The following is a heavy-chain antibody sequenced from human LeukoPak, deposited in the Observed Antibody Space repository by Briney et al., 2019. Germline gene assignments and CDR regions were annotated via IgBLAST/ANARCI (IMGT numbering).Heavy chain of an antibody. CDR2: ISYDGSNK. CDR3: AREANDYGDYGTFDY. CDR1: GFTFSSYA. D-gene: IGHD4-17*01. J-gene: IGHJ4*02. Sequence: GGSLRLSCAASGFTFSSYAMHWVRQAPGKGLEWVAVISYDGSNKYYADSVKGRFTISRDNSKNTLYLQMNSLRAEDTAVYYCAREANDYGDYGTFDYWGQGTLVTVSS. V-gene: IGHV3-30-3*01.